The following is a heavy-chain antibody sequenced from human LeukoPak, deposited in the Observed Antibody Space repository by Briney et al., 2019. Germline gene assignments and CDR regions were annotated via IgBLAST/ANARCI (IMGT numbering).Heavy chain of an antibody. D-gene: IGHD1-20*01. CDR1: GGSISSYY. Sequence: SETLSLTCTVSGGSISSYYWSWIRQPPGKGLEWIGYIYYSGSTNYNPSLKSRVTISVDTSKNQFSLKLSSVTAADTAVYYCARVAYNWNDGEWYFDYWGQGTLVTVSS. J-gene: IGHJ4*02. V-gene: IGHV4-59*01. CDR3: ARVAYNWNDGEWYFDY. CDR2: IYYSGST.